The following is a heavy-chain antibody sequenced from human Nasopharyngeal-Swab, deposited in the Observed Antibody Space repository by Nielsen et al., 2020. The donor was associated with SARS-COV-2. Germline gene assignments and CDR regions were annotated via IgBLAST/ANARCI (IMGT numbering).Heavy chain of an antibody. CDR2: INHSGST. V-gene: IGHV4-34*01. D-gene: IGHD3-22*01. J-gene: IGHJ5*02. Sequence: SETLSLTCAIYGGSFSGYYWSWIRQPPGKGLEWIGEINHSGSTNYNPSLKSRVTISVGTSKNQFSLKLSSVTAADTAVYYCARLQITMIVVVITRGWFDPWGQGTLVTVSS. CDR1: GGSFSGYY. CDR3: ARLQITMIVVVITRGWFDP.